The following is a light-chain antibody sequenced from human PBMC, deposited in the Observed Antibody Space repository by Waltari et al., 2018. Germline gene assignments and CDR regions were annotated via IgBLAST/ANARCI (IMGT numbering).Light chain of an antibody. CDR2: NAS. V-gene: IGKV3-11*01. Sequence: EIILTQSPATLSLSPGDRATLSCRASQSVGNSLSWYQQKPGQAPWLLIDNASTRPTGIPARCGGSGSGTDFTLTIGSLEPEDVAVYFCLQRSNWPPTFGGGTTVEIK. CDR1: QSVGNS. CDR3: LQRSNWPPT. J-gene: IGKJ4*01.